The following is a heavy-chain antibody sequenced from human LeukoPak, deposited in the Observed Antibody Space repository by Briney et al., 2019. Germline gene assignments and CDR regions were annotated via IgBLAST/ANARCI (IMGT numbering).Heavy chain of an antibody. CDR2: ISSSGDAT. CDR1: GFIFSRYS. CDR3: TRLGSAVVEATGLACACSDS. Sequence: GGCLRLSCAASGFIFSRYSMNWVRQAAGKGLEWISSISSSGDATYYADSVKGRFTISRDNAEQSVYLQMNSLSAEDTAVYYCTRLGSAVVEATGLACACSDSSGQGTLGRVSS. J-gene: IGHJ4*02. D-gene: IGHD1-26*01. V-gene: IGHV3-21*01.